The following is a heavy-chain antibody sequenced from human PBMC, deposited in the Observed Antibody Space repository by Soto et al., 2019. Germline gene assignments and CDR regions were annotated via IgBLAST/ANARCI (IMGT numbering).Heavy chain of an antibody. CDR1: GGSINSGGYY. Sequence: QVQLRESGPGLVKPSQTLSLTCTVSGGSINSGGYYWDWIRQHPGKGLEWIGYMNYSGSTYYNPFLRRRGIISADPSETHFSLKLSSVTAADTAVYFCARGYRQSGYSSSWVFDYWGQGTLVNVSS. J-gene: IGHJ4*02. D-gene: IGHD6-13*01. CDR3: ARGYRQSGYSSSWVFDY. CDR2: MNYSGST. V-gene: IGHV4-31*03.